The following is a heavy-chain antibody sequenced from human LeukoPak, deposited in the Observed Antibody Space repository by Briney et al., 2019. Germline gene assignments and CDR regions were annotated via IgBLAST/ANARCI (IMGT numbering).Heavy chain of an antibody. J-gene: IGHJ4*02. CDR2: ISWNSGSI. CDR3: AKADYGSGSYTYYFDY. CDR1: GFTFSNYA. D-gene: IGHD3-10*01. V-gene: IGHV3-9*01. Sequence: GGSLRLSCAASGFTFSNYAMHWVRQAPGKGLEWVSGISWNSGSIGYPDSVKGRFTISRDNAKNSLYLQMNSLRAEDTALYYCAKADYGSGSYTYYFDYWGQGTLVTVSS.